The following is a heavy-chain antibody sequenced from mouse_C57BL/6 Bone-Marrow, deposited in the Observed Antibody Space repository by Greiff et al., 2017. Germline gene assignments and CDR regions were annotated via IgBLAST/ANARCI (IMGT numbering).Heavy chain of an antibody. CDR2: IDPEDGET. Sequence: EVQLQQSGAELVKPGASVKLSCTASGFNIKDSYTHWVKQRTEQGLAWIGRIDPEDGETKYAPKFQGKATITADTSSNTAYLQLSSLTSEDTAVYYCASPIYYDYEGFAYWGQGTLVTVSA. CDR3: ASPIYYDYEGFAY. CDR1: GFNIKDSY. D-gene: IGHD2-4*01. J-gene: IGHJ3*01. V-gene: IGHV14-2*01.